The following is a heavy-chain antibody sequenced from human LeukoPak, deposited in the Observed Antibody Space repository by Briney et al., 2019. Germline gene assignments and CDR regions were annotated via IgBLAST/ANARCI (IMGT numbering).Heavy chain of an antibody. J-gene: IGHJ5*02. CDR1: GFTVSGNY. D-gene: IGHD1-26*01. CDR3: AKPGGSYVNWFDP. V-gene: IGHV3-23*01. CDR2: ISGSGGST. Sequence: PGGSLRLSCAASGFTVSGNYMTWVRQAPGKGLEWVSAISGSGGSTYYADSVKGRFTISRDNSKNTLYLQMNSLRAEDTAVYYCAKPGGSYVNWFDPWGQGTLVTVSS.